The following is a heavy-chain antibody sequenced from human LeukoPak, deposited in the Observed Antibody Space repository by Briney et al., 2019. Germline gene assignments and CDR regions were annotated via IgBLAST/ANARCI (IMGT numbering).Heavy chain of an antibody. CDR1: GYTFTGYY. V-gene: IGHV1-2*02. CDR3: AKDGLASSGYPYYYYMDV. CDR2: INPNSGGT. D-gene: IGHD6-13*01. J-gene: IGHJ6*03. Sequence: GASVKVSCKASGYTFTGYYMHWVRQAPGQGLEWMGWINPNSGGTNYAQKFQGRVTMTRDTSISTAYMELSRLRSDDTAVYYCAKDGLASSGYPYYYYMDVWGKGTTVTVSS.